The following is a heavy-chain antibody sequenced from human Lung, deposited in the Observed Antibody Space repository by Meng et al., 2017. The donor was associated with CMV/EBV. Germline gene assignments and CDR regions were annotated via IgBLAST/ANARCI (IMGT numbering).Heavy chain of an antibody. J-gene: IGHJ3*01. CDR3: VKDTSYSSSSSGAFDV. CDR1: GFSFDDYA. V-gene: IGHV3-9*01. Sequence: SLKISCAASGFSFDDYAMHWVRQAPGKGLEWVSRINWNSAYIGYADSVKGRFTISRENAKNSLYLQMNSLRPDDTALYYCVKDTSYSSSSSGAFDVWGQGTXV. D-gene: IGHD6-6*01. CDR2: INWNSAYI.